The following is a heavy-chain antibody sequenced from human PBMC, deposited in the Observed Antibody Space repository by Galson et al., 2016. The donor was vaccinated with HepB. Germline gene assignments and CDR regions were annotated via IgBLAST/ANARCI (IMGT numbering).Heavy chain of an antibody. V-gene: IGHV3-23*01. D-gene: IGHD2-15*01. CDR2: ISGGGGDRT. CDR3: ARDAGRGGGRCFDV. Sequence: SLRLSCAASGLTFSTYAMSWVRQAPGKGLEWVSAISGGGGDRTYYADSVQGRFTISRDNSKNTLYMEMNILSAEDTVIYYCARDAGRGGGRCFDVWGQGTTVTVSS. J-gene: IGHJ6*02. CDR1: GLTFSTYA.